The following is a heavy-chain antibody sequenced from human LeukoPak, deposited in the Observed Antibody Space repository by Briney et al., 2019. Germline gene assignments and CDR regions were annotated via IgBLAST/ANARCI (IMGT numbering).Heavy chain of an antibody. CDR1: GFTFSSYA. CDR2: ISHSGDRT. J-gene: IGHJ6*03. D-gene: IGHD2-2*01. CDR3: AKSPWSEIVVVPAAHPAYYYMDV. Sequence: GGSLRLSCAASGFTFSSYAMSWVRQAPGKGLEWVSGISHSGDRTYSADSVKGRFTISRDNSKNTLYLQMNSLRAEDTAVYYCAKSPWSEIVVVPAAHPAYYYMDVWGKGTTVTVSS. V-gene: IGHV3-23*01.